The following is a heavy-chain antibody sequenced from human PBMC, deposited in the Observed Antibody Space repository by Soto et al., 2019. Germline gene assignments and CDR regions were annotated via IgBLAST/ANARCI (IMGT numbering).Heavy chain of an antibody. CDR2: IDPSDSYT. Sequence: LKISCKGSGYSFTSYWISWVRQMPGKGLEWMGRIDPSDSYTNYSPSFQGHVTISADKSISTAYLQWSSLKASDTAMYYCARHRGYSYGPIDYWGQGTLVTVSS. CDR3: ARHRGYSYGPIDY. CDR1: GYSFTSYW. V-gene: IGHV5-10-1*01. J-gene: IGHJ4*02. D-gene: IGHD5-18*01.